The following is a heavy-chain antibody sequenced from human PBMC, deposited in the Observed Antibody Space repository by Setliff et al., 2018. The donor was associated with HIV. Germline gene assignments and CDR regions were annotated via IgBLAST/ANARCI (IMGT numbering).Heavy chain of an antibody. V-gene: IGHV1-8*02. CDR2: MNPNSGNT. CDR1: GYSFTSYD. J-gene: IGHJ4*02. CDR3: ARDVTKDMITFGEVIVTSRGYFDS. D-gene: IGHD3-16*02. Sequence: ASVKVSCKASGYSFTSYDINWVRQATGQGLEWIGWMNPNSGNTGYAQKFQGRVTMTRSTSISTAYMELSSLRSEDTAVYYCARDVTKDMITFGEVIVTSRGYFDSRGQGTLVTVSS.